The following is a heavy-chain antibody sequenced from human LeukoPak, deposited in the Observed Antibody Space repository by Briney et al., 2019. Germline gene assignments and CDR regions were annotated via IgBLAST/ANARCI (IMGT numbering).Heavy chain of an antibody. D-gene: IGHD6-19*01. CDR2: ISWNSGSI. J-gene: IGHJ4*02. CDR1: GFTFDDYA. Sequence: GGSLRLSCAASGFTFDDYAMHWVRQAPGKGLEWVSGISWNSGSIGDADSVKGRFTISRDNAKNSLYLQMNSLRAEDTALYYCAKDIRPWGSGWYNFDYWGQGTLVTVSS. V-gene: IGHV3-9*01. CDR3: AKDIRPWGSGWYNFDY.